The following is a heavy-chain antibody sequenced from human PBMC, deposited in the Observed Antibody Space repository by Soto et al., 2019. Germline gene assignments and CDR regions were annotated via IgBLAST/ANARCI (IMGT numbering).Heavy chain of an antibody. D-gene: IGHD1-1*01. CDR3: AKDRPVNGNAQSPGDNWFDS. CDR1: GFTFISYA. Sequence: EVQLLESGGGLVQPGGSLRLSCAASGFTFISYAMTWVRQVPGKGLEWVSTISGSGGSTYYADSLKGRFTISRDNSKSTVHLQMNGLRSEDTDVYYCAKDRPVNGNAQSPGDNWFDSWGKGTLVTVSS. V-gene: IGHV3-23*01. J-gene: IGHJ5*01. CDR2: ISGSGGST.